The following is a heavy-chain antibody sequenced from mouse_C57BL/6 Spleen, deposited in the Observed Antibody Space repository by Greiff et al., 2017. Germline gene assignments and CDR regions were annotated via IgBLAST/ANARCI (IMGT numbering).Heavy chain of an antibody. D-gene: IGHD3-1*01. V-gene: IGHV1-82*01. CDR1: GYAFSSSW. CDR3: AGGTDYFDY. Sequence: QVQLQQPGPELVKPGASVKISCKASGYAFSSSWMNWVKQRPGKGLEWIGRIYPGDGDTNYNGKFKGKATLTADKSSSTAYMQLSSLTSEDSAVYFCAGGTDYFDYWGQGTTLTVSS. J-gene: IGHJ2*01. CDR2: IYPGDGDT.